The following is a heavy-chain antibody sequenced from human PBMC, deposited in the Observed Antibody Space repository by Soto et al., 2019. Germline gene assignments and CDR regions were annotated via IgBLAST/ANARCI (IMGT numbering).Heavy chain of an antibody. V-gene: IGHV1-58*02. D-gene: IGHD6-19*01. CDR3: AADAPGIAVAGRPHYYYYGMDV. Sequence: GASVKVSCKASGFTFTSSAMQWVRQARGQRLEWIGWIVVGSGNTNYAQKFQERVTITRDMSTSTAYMELSSLRSEDTAVYYCAADAPGIAVAGRPHYYYYGMDVWG. CDR2: IVVGSGNT. CDR1: GFTFTSSA. J-gene: IGHJ6*02.